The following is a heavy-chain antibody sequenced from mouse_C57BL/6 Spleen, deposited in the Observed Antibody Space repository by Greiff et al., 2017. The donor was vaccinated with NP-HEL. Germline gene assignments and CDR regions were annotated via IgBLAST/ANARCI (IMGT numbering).Heavy chain of an antibody. D-gene: IGHD3-3*01. CDR2: INPGSGGT. CDR3: ARSRAFYAMDY. V-gene: IGHV1-54*01. CDR1: GYAFTNYL. Sequence: QVQLKESGAELVRPGTSVKVSCTASGYAFTNYLIEWVKQRPGQGLEWIGVINPGSGGTNYNEKFKGKATLTADKSSSTAYMQLSSLTSEDSAVYFCARSRAFYAMDYWGQGASVTVSS. J-gene: IGHJ4*01.